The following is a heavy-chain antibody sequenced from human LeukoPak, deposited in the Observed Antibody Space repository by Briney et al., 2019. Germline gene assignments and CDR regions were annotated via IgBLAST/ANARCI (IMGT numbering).Heavy chain of an antibody. V-gene: IGHV3-74*01. Sequence: PGGSLRLSCAASGFTFSSYWMHWVRQAPGKGLVWVSRINSDGSSTSYADSVKGRFTISRDNAKNTLYLQMNNLRAEDTAVYYCARGVAYYYGSGSLYWGQGTLVTVSS. D-gene: IGHD3-10*01. CDR3: ARGVAYYYGSGSLY. CDR1: GFTFSSYW. CDR2: INSDGSST. J-gene: IGHJ4*02.